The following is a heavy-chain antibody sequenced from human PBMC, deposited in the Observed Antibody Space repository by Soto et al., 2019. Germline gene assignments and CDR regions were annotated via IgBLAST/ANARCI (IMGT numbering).Heavy chain of an antibody. J-gene: IGHJ4*02. CDR2: IYDGGST. CDR1: GGSVSSGNYC. V-gene: IGHV4-30-4*01. CDR3: TRGPSGDKVDY. Sequence: QVQLQESGPGLVKPSQTLSLTCTVSGGSVSSGNYCWSWIRQSPDKGLEWIGHIYDGGSTYSNPSRKSPVSRSVDTSRHEFSRQLRSVNAADTAVYYCTRGPSGDKVDYWGQGTLVTVSS. D-gene: IGHD7-27*01.